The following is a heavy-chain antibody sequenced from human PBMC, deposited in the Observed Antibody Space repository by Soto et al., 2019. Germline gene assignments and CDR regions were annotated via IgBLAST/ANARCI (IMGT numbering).Heavy chain of an antibody. CDR2: INPNSGDT. CDR1: GYTFTGYY. Sequence: ASVKVSCKASGYTFTGYYVHWVRQAPGQGLEWMGWINPNSGDTYLAQRFQGRVTMNRDTSIGTAYMELRGLTTDDTAEYYCAKGGAIVAAGTRVYLYNAMDVWGQGTTVTVSS. V-gene: IGHV1-2*02. J-gene: IGHJ6*02. CDR3: AKGGAIVAAGTRVYLYNAMDV. D-gene: IGHD1-26*01.